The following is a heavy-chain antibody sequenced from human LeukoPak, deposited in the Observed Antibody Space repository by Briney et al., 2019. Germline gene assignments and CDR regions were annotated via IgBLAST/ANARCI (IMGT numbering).Heavy chain of an antibody. CDR2: ISYDGDDGSNI. CDR3: AKDPVVVVVAADFDY. V-gene: IGHV3-30-3*01. CDR1: GFTFRSYA. D-gene: IGHD2-15*01. Sequence: GGSLRLSCAASGFTFRSYAMHWVRQAPGKGLEWVAVISYDGDDGSNIYYADSVKGRFTISRDNSKSTLYLQMNSLRAEDTAVYYCAKDPVVVVVAADFDYWGQGTLVTVSS. J-gene: IGHJ4*02.